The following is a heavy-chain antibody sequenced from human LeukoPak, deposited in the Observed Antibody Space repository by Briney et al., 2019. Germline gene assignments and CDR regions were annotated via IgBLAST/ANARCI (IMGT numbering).Heavy chain of an antibody. J-gene: IGHJ4*02. CDR2: IVGSSST. Sequence: GGSLRLSCAASGFTFSNFAMTWVRQAPGKGLEWVSSIVGSSSTYYTDSLKGRFTISRDNAKNSLYLQMNSLRAEDTAVYYCARIGAGSSRDYWGQGTLVTVSS. CDR1: GFTFSNFA. CDR3: ARIGAGSSRDY. D-gene: IGHD6-13*01. V-gene: IGHV3-21*03.